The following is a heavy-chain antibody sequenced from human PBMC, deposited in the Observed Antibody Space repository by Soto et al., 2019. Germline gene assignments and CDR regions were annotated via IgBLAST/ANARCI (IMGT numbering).Heavy chain of an antibody. V-gene: IGHV3-30*03. CDR3: AHLGGLRTGLPPHFDY. J-gene: IGHJ4*02. CDR2: ISYDGSNK. D-gene: IGHD5-12*01. CDR1: GFTFSSYG. Sequence: QVQLVESGGGVVQPGRSLRLSCAASGFTFSSYGMHWVRQAPGKGLEWVAVISYDGSNKYYADSVKGRFTISRDNSKNTLYRQMNSLRAEDTAVYYCAHLGGLRTGLPPHFDYWGQGTLVTVSS.